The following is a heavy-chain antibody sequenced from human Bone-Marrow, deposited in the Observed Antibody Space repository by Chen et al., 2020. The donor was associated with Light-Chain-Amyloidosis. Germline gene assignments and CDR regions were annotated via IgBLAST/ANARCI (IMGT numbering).Heavy chain of an antibody. CDR3: ARRRDGYNFDS. J-gene: IGHJ4*02. D-gene: IGHD5-12*01. CDR2: IYADDSDA. V-gene: IGHV5-51*01. CDR1: GYTLLNYW. Sequence: EVQLEQSGPAVKKPGEALKISCKGSGYTLLNYWIGWVRQMPGKGLGWMGVIYADDSDARYSPSFEGQVTISADKSITTAYLQWRSLKASDTAMYYCARRRDGYNFDSWGQGTLVTVSS.